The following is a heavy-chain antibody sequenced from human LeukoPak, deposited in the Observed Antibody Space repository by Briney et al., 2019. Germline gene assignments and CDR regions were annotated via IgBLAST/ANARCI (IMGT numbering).Heavy chain of an antibody. CDR1: GYAFSSQG. Sequence: PAGGSLRLSCAASGYAFSSQGLTWVRRAPGKGLEGVSTINCRGYNPYYAETVKGWFTISSDNYKNTLYLQMHSMRAEDTAIYYCAKLSVCYGCSLDFWGQGPLVTVS. J-gene: IGHJ4*02. CDR3: AKLSVCYGCSLDF. V-gene: IGHV3-23*01. CDR2: INCRGYNP. D-gene: IGHD3-16*01.